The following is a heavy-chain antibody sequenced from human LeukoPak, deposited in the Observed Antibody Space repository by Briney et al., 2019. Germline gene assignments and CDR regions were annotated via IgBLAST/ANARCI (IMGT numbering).Heavy chain of an antibody. Sequence: GGSLRLSCVASGFTFSRYSMNWVRQAPGKGLEWVSYISSSSSTIYYADSVKGRFTISRDNAKNSLYLQMNSLRAEDTAVYYCAREGSSVLTCPNWFDPWGQGTLVTVSS. CDR2: ISSSSSTI. V-gene: IGHV3-48*01. D-gene: IGHD3-10*01. CDR1: GFTFSRYS. CDR3: AREGSSVLTCPNWFDP. J-gene: IGHJ5*02.